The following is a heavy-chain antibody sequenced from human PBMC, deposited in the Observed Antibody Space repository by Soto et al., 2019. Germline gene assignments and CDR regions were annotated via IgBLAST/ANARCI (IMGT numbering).Heavy chain of an antibody. CDR2: MYYSETT. V-gene: IGHV4-59*01. CDR1: GASINEYY. Sequence: SERLDLSCTVCGASINEYYWSWIRETPGKGLEWVGFMYYSETTKYNPSLKGRVNMSLDTSKNQVSLNLNSVTAADTAVYYCARANSSTWYKLEYKWFDPWGQGTLVT. J-gene: IGHJ5*02. CDR3: ARANSSTWYKLEYKWFDP. D-gene: IGHD6-13*01.